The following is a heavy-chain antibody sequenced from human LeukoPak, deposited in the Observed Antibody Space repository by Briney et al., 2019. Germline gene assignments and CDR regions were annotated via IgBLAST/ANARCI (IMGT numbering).Heavy chain of an antibody. CDR3: ARILSSGWTGGAFDI. D-gene: IGHD6-19*01. CDR2: IYYSGST. V-gene: IGHV4-28*01. CDR1: GYSISSSNW. Sequence: SETLSLTCAVSGYSISSSNWWGWIRQSPGKGLEWMGYIYYSGSTYYNPSLKSRVTMSVDTSKKQFSMKLNSVTAVDTGVYYCARILSSGWTGGAFDIWGQGTMVIVSS. J-gene: IGHJ3*02.